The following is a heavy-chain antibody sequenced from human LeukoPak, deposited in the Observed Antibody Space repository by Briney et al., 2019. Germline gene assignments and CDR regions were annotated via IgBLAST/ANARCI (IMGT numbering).Heavy chain of an antibody. CDR2: INAGNGNT. J-gene: IGHJ5*02. CDR1: GGTFSNYA. CDR3: ARDRSYDYVWGSYRSPGWFDP. D-gene: IGHD3-16*02. Sequence: ASVKVSCKASGGTFSNYAMHWVRQAPGQRLEWMGWINAGNGNTKYSQEFQGRVTITRDTSASTAYMELSSLRSEDMAVYYCARDRSYDYVWGSYRSPGWFDPWGQGTLVTVSS. V-gene: IGHV1-3*03.